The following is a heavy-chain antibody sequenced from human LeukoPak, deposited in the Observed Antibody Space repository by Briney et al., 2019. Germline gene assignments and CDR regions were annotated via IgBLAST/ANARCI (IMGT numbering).Heavy chain of an antibody. CDR1: GGSISSGGYY. CDR2: IYYSGST. D-gene: IGHD6-13*01. Sequence: SETLSLTCTVSGGSISSGGYYWSWIRQHPGKGLEWIGYIYYSGSTYYNPSLKSRVTMSVDTSKNQFSLKLSSVTAADTAVYYCARLISAAGPFDYWGQGTLVTVSS. J-gene: IGHJ4*02. CDR3: ARLISAAGPFDY. V-gene: IGHV4-31*03.